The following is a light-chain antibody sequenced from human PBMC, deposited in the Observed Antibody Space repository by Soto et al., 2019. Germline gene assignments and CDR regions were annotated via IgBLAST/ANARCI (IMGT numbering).Light chain of an antibody. CDR2: DVN. V-gene: IGLV2-11*01. J-gene: IGLJ3*02. Sequence: QSALTQPASVSGSPGQSITFSCTGTSSDVGGYNYVSWYQHHPGKAPKMIIYDVNKRPSGVPDRFSGSKSGNTASLTISWLQAEDEADYYCCSYAHTSRVFGGGTKLTVL. CDR3: CSYAHTSRV. CDR1: SSDVGGYNY.